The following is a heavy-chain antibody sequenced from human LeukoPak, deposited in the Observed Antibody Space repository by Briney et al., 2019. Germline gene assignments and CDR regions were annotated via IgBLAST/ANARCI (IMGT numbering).Heavy chain of an antibody. J-gene: IGHJ4*02. CDR3: ARAEDYGDYYFDY. Sequence: RASVKVSCTASGYTFTNYDINWVRQATGQGLEWMGWMNPNSGSTDYAQKFQGRVTMTRNTSIGTAYMELSSLRSEDTAVYYCARAEDYGDYYFDYWGQGTLVTVSS. V-gene: IGHV1-8*01. D-gene: IGHD4-17*01. CDR1: GYTFTNYD. CDR2: MNPNSGST.